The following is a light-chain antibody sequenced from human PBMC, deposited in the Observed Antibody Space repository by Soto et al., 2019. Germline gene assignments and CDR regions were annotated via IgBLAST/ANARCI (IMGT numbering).Light chain of an antibody. V-gene: IGKV1-5*03. J-gene: IGKJ1*01. CDR1: QSIRNW. CDR2: QAS. Sequence: DIQMTQSPSTLSASVGDRVTITSRASQSIRNWLAWYQQKPGKAPKLLIHQASTLQSGVPSRFSGSGSGTEFTLNISSLQPDDFATYYCQQYNSHSETFGQGTKVEVK. CDR3: QQYNSHSET.